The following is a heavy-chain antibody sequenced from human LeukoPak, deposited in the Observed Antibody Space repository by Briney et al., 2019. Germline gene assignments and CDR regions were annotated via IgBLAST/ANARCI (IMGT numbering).Heavy chain of an antibody. CDR1: GGSISSGGYY. V-gene: IGHV4-31*03. CDR2: IYYSGST. Sequence: PSETLSLTCTVSGGSISSGGYYWSWIRQHPGKGLEWIGYIYYSGSTYYNPSLKSRVTISVDTSKNQFSLKLSSVTAADTAVYYCASWPVGSGGKVDYWGQGTLVTVSS. J-gene: IGHJ4*02. D-gene: IGHD3-10*01. CDR3: ASWPVGSGGKVDY.